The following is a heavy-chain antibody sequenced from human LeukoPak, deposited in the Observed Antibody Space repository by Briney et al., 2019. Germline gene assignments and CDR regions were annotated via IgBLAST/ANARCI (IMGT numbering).Heavy chain of an antibody. J-gene: IGHJ4*02. V-gene: IGHV3-23*01. CDR3: ANPPLYSSSWYYFDY. D-gene: IGHD6-13*01. Sequence: GGSLRLSCAASGFTFSTYAVNWVRQAPGKGLEWVSTISGSGGSTYYADSVKGRFTISRDNSKNTLYLQMNSLRAEDTAVYYCANPPLYSSSWYYFDYWGQGTLVTVSS. CDR1: GFTFSTYA. CDR2: ISGSGGST.